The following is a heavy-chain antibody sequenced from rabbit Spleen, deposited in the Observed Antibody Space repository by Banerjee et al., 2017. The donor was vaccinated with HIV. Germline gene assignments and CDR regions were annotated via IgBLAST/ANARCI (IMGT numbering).Heavy chain of an antibody. J-gene: IGHJ4*01. V-gene: IGHV1S43*01. CDR1: GLDFSSSYW. CDR2: IDTSSVTT. CDR3: VRDQAGDADYGPYYLNL. Sequence: QEQLEESGGDLVKPGTSLTLTCRGSGLDFSSSYWICWVRQAPGKGLELIACIDTSSVTTADATWVNGRFTISSHNAQNTLYLQLSSLTAADTATYFCVRDQAGDADYGPYYLNLWGPGTLVTVS. D-gene: IGHD2-1*01.